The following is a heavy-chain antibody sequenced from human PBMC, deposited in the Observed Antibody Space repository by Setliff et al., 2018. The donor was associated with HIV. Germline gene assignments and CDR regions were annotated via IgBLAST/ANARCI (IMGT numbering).Heavy chain of an antibody. CDR1: GFAFGSFA. J-gene: IGHJ5*02. CDR2: ITDDGLST. D-gene: IGHD6-19*01. CDR3: VLGGLSSGWGVS. V-gene: IGHV3-23*01. Sequence: SLRLSCAASGFAFGSFAMSWIRQAPGKALEWVSSITDDGLSTFYAGSVRGRFTLSRDNSRNTLFLQMNSLRGEDTALYYCVLGGLSSGWGVSWGQGTLVTVSS.